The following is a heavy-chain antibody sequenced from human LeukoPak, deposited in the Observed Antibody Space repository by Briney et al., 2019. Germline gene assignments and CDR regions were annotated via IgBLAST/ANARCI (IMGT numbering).Heavy chain of an antibody. J-gene: IGHJ4*02. Sequence: NPSETLSLTCTVSGGSISSYYWSWIRQPPGKGLEWIGYIYYSGSTNYNPSLKSRVTISVDTSKNQFSLKLSPVTAADTAVYYCARDRRGGDVDYWGQGTLVTVSS. D-gene: IGHD3-16*01. CDR2: IYYSGST. V-gene: IGHV4-59*01. CDR1: GGSISSYY. CDR3: ARDRRGGDVDY.